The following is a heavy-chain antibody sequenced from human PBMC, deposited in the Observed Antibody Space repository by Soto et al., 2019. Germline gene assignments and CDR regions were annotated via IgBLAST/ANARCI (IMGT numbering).Heavy chain of an antibody. CDR1: GFTFSIYA. CDR2: ISGSGGST. CDR3: ALRVGSAS. V-gene: IGHV3-23*01. Sequence: EVQLLESGGGLVQPGGSLRLSCAASGFTFSIYAMSWVRQAPGKGLEWVSAISGSGGSTFYSDSVKSRFTISRDNSKSTLFLQMSSLRAEDTAVYYCALRVGSASWGQGTLVTVSS. D-gene: IGHD3-10*01. J-gene: IGHJ5*02.